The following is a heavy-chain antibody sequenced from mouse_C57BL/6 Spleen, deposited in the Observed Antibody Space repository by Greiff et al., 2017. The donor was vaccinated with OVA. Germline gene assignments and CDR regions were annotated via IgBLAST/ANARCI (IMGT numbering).Heavy chain of an antibody. CDR2: IHPNSGST. CDR1: GYTFTSYW. J-gene: IGHJ2*01. CDR3: ARSDYYGSSLDD. D-gene: IGHD1-1*01. V-gene: IGHV1-64*01. Sequence: QVQLQQPGAELVKPGASVKLSCKASGYTFTSYWMHWVKQRPGQGLEWIGMIHPNSGSTNYNEKFKSKATLTVDKSSSTAYMQLSSLTSEDAAVYDCARSDYYGSSLDDWGQGTTLTVSS.